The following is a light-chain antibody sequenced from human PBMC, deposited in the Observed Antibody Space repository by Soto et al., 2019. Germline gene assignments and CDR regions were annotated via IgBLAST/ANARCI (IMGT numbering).Light chain of an antibody. CDR3: HQYGSSPPYT. Sequence: EVVLTQSPGTLSLSPGERATLSCRASQNINNNYLAWYQQRPGQAPRLLIYGSSDRATGIPDRFSGSGSGTDFTLTISRPEPEDFAVYYCHQYGSSPPYTFGQGTKLEI. V-gene: IGKV3-20*01. CDR1: QNINNNY. CDR2: GSS. J-gene: IGKJ2*01.